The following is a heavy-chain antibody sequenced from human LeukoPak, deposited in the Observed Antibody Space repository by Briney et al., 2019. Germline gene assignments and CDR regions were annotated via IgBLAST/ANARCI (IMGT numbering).Heavy chain of an antibody. V-gene: IGHV4-4*02. CDR1: GGSISSSNW. Sequence: SGTLSLTCAVSGGSISSSNWWSWVRQPPGKGLEWIGEIYHSGSTNYNPSLKSRVTISVDMSKNQFSLKLSSVTAADTAVYYCARGVDFWSGYYYFDYWGQGTLVTVSS. J-gene: IGHJ4*02. D-gene: IGHD3-3*01. CDR3: ARGVDFWSGYYYFDY. CDR2: IYHSGST.